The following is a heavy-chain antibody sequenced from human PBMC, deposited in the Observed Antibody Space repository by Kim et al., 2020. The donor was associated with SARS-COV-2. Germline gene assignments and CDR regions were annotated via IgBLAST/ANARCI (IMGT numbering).Heavy chain of an antibody. CDR2: IDGTGST. D-gene: IGHD2-2*01. Sequence: SETLSLTCTVTGGSISSYYWSWIRQPPGKGLEWIGYIDGTGSTNYNPSLKSRVIMSVYTSKNQFSLELTSVTAADTALYYCARGAPAGGFDYWGQRALVTVSS. V-gene: IGHV4-59*01. CDR1: GGSISSYY. CDR3: ARGAPAGGFDY. J-gene: IGHJ4*02.